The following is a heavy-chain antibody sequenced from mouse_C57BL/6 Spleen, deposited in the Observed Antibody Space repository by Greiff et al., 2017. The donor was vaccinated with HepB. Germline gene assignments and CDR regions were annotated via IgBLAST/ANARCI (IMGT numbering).Heavy chain of an antibody. J-gene: IGHJ1*03. V-gene: IGHV5-9*01. CDR1: GFTFSSYT. CDR3: ARHRYYDYDYGYFDV. CDR2: ISGGGGNT. Sequence: EVKLVESGGGLVKPGGSLKLSCAASGFTFSSYTMSWVRQTPEKRLEWVATISGGGGNTYYPDSVKGRFTISRDNAKNTLYLQMSSLRSEDTALYYWARHRYYDYDYGYFDVWGTGTPGTVSS. D-gene: IGHD2-4*01.